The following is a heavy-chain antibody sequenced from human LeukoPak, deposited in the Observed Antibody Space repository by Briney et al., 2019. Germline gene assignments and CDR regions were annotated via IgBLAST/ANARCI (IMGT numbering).Heavy chain of an antibody. CDR2: INHSGST. Sequence: SKTLSLTCAVYGGSFSGYYWSWIRQPPGKGLEWIGEINHSGSTNYNPSLKSRVTISVNTSKNQFSLKLSSVTAADTAVYYCARGVATRDRVVDYWGQGTLVTVSS. V-gene: IGHV4-34*01. CDR3: ARGVATRDRVVDY. CDR1: GGSFSGYY. D-gene: IGHD5-12*01. J-gene: IGHJ4*02.